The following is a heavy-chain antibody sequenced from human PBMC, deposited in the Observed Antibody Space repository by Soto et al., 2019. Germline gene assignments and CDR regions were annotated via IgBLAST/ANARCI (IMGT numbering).Heavy chain of an antibody. J-gene: IGHJ6*02. Sequence: QVQLVQSGAEVKNSGASVKVSCKASGYTFTSYGISWVRQAPGQGLEWMGWISAYNGNTNYAQKLQGRVTMTTDTSTSTAYMELRSLRSDDTAVYYCASLNYDFWSGPGGMDVWGQGTTVTVSS. CDR3: ASLNYDFWSGPGGMDV. CDR2: ISAYNGNT. D-gene: IGHD3-3*01. CDR1: GYTFTSYG. V-gene: IGHV1-18*01.